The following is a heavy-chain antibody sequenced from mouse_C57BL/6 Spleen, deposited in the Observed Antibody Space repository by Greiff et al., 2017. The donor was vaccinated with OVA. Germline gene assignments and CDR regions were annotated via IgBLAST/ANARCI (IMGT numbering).Heavy chain of an antibody. J-gene: IGHJ1*03. CDR3: ARDGGDGYYNWYFDV. CDR1: GFTFSSYA. CDR2: ISDGGSYT. Sequence: EVQRVESGGGLVKPGGSLKLSCAASGFTFSSYAMSWVRQTPEKRLEWVATISDGGSYTYYPDNVKGRFTISRDNAKNNLYLQMSHLKSEDTAMYYCARDGGDGYYNWYFDVWGTGTTVTVSS. D-gene: IGHD2-3*01. V-gene: IGHV5-4*01.